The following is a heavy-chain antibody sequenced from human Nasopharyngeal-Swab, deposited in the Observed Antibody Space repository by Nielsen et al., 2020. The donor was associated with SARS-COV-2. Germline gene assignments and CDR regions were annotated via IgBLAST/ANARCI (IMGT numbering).Heavy chain of an antibody. Sequence: LSLTCAASGFTFSSYAMHWVRQAPGKGLEWVAVISYDGSNKYYADSVKGRFTISRDNSKNTLYLQMNSLRAEDTAVYYCASMLLPRYGMDVWGQGTTVTVSS. V-gene: IGHV3-30*04. CDR1: GFTFSSYA. CDR3: ASMLLPRYGMDV. CDR2: ISYDGSNK. J-gene: IGHJ6*02. D-gene: IGHD2-15*01.